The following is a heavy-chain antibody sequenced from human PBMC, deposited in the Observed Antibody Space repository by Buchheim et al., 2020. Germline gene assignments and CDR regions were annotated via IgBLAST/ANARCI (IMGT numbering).Heavy chain of an antibody. J-gene: IGHJ3*02. Sequence: EVQLVESGGGLVQPGGSLRLSCAASGFTFSSYWMHWVRQAPGKGLVWVSRINSDGSSTSYADSVKGRFTISRDNAKNTLYLQMNSLRAEDTAVYYCARDRLPAPLLWFGEWGDAFDIWGQGT. CDR3: ARDRLPAPLLWFGEWGDAFDI. D-gene: IGHD3-10*01. CDR2: INSDGSST. CDR1: GFTFSSYW. V-gene: IGHV3-74*01.